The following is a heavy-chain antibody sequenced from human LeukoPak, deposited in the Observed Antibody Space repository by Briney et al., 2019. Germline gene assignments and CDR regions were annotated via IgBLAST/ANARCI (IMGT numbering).Heavy chain of an antibody. CDR2: ISGSGGST. CDR1: GFTFSSYA. CDR3: AKTTLDSSGYYDDY. J-gene: IGHJ4*02. Sequence: GGSLRLSCAASGFTFSSYAMSWVRQAPGKGPEWVSAISGSGGSTYYADSVKGRFTISRDNSKNTLYLQMNSLRAEDTAVYYCAKTTLDSSGYYDDYWGQGTLVTVSS. V-gene: IGHV3-23*01. D-gene: IGHD3-22*01.